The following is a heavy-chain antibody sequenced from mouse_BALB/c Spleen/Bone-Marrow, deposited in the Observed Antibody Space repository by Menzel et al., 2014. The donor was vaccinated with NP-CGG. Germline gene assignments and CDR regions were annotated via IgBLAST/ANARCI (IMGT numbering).Heavy chain of an antibody. J-gene: IGHJ2*01. V-gene: IGHV4-1*02. CDR3: ARQGYYGKGDY. D-gene: IGHD2-1*01. CDR1: GFDFSRYW. Sequence: EVQVVESGGGLVQPGGSLKLSCAASGFDFSRYWMSWVRQAPGKGLEWIGEINPDSSTINYAPSLKDKFIISRDNAKNTLYLQMSKVRSEDTALYYCARQGYYGKGDYWGQGTTLTVSS. CDR2: INPDSSTI.